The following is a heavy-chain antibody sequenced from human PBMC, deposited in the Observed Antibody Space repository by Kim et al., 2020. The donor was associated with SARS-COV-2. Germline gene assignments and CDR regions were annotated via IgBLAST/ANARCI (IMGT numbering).Heavy chain of an antibody. Sequence: SETLSLTCSVSGDSISSSTFYWGWIRQPPGKGLEWIGAIHYSGSTYSNPSLKSRVTISVDTSKNQFSLNLNSVTAADTAVYYCARHADYWVQGTLVTVSS. V-gene: IGHV4-39*01. CDR3: ARHADY. CDR1: GDSISSSTFY. CDR2: IHYSGST. J-gene: IGHJ4*02.